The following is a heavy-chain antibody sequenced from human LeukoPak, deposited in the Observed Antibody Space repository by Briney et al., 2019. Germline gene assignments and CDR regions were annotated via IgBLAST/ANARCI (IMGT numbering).Heavy chain of an antibody. CDR2: IWSDGSDK. CDR3: SKDRNINYGFFDY. V-gene: IGHV3-30*02. J-gene: IGHJ4*02. Sequence: GGSLRLSCAASGFTFSSYGMHWVRQAPGKGLEWVAFIWSDGSDKYYADSVKGRFTISRDSSKSTLYLQMNSLRAEDTAIYYCSKDRNINYGFFDYWGQGTLVTVSS. D-gene: IGHD4-11*01. CDR1: GFTFSSYG.